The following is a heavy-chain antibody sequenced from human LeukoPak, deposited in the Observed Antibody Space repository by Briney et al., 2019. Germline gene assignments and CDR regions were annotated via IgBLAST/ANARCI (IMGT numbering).Heavy chain of an antibody. J-gene: IGHJ4*02. V-gene: IGHV3-30*18. D-gene: IGHD1-26*01. CDR2: ISYDGSNK. CDR1: GFIFSSYG. Sequence: GRSLRLSCAASGFIFSSYGMHWVRQAPGKGLEWVAVISYDGSNKYYADSVKGRFTISRDNSKNTLYLQMNSLRAEDTAVYYCAKDITGATGYWGQGTLVTVSS. CDR3: AKDITGATGY.